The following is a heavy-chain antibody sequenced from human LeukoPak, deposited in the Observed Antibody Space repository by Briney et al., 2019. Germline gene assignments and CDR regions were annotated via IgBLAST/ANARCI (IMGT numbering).Heavy chain of an antibody. Sequence: GRSLRLSCAASGFTYSSYGMHWVRQAPGKGLEWVAVIWYDGSNKYYADSVKGRFTISRDNSKNTLYLQMNSLRAEDTAVYYCARDIHPSDYYDSSGFTEYYGMDVWGQGTTVTVSS. CDR2: IWYDGSNK. CDR3: ARDIHPSDYYDSSGFTEYYGMDV. V-gene: IGHV3-33*01. CDR1: GFTYSSYG. D-gene: IGHD3-22*01. J-gene: IGHJ6*02.